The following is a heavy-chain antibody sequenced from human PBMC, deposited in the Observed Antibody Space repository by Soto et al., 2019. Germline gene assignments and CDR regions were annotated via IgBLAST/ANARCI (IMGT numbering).Heavy chain of an antibody. CDR3: AKDNHYDSSGLPGY. Sequence: GGSLRLSCAASGFTFSSYGMHWVRQAPGKGLEWVAVISYDGSNKYYADSVKGRFTISRDNSKNTLYLQMNSLRAEDTAVYYCAKDNHYDSSGLPGYWGQGTLVTVSS. CDR2: ISYDGSNK. CDR1: GFTFSSYG. J-gene: IGHJ4*02. D-gene: IGHD3-22*01. V-gene: IGHV3-30*18.